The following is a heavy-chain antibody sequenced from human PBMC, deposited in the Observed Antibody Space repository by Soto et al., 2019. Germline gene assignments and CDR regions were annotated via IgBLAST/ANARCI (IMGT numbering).Heavy chain of an antibody. CDR2: IHSGGSV. V-gene: IGHV3-53*01. J-gene: IGHJ6*02. CDR3: AREAVAVGGTSNEYYYGMDV. CDR1: GFTVRNNY. D-gene: IGHD6-19*01. Sequence: PGGSLRLSCVVSGFTVRNNYMSWVRQAPGKGLEWISIIHSGGSVYYADSVKGRCTISRDNSKNTLYLQMNSLRPEDTAVYYCAREAVAVGGTSNEYYYGMDVWGQGTTVTVSS.